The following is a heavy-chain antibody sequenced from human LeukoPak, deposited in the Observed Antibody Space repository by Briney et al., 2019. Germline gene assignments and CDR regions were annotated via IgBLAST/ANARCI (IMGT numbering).Heavy chain of an antibody. CDR2: MNPNATNT. Sequence: ASVKVSCKASGYTLTDYDINWVRQATALGPEWMGWMNPNATNTGYAQTFYAQKFQGRVSMTRNTSINTAYMELSSLGPEDTAVYYCARNWDALDLWGQGTMVTVSS. J-gene: IGHJ3*01. CDR3: ARNWDALDL. V-gene: IGHV1-8*01. CDR1: GYTLTDYD.